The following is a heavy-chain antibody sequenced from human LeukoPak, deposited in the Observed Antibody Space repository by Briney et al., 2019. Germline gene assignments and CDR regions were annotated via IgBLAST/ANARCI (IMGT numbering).Heavy chain of an antibody. CDR1: GYTFTSYG. CDR2: ISANNGNT. V-gene: IGHV1-18*01. Sequence: ASVKVSCKASGYTFTSYGISWVRQAPGQGLDWMGWISANNGNTNYAQKLQGRVTMTTDTSTSTAYMELRSLRSDDTAVYYCARDRIAVAGTEVGGYWGQGTLVTVSS. CDR3: ARDRIAVAGTEVGGY. D-gene: IGHD6-19*01. J-gene: IGHJ4*02.